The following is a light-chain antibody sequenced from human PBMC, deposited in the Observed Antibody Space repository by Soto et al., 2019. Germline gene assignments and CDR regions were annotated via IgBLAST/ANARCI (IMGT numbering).Light chain of an antibody. CDR3: QQYNNWPPVT. J-gene: IGKJ4*01. Sequence: EIVMTQSPATLSVSPGERATLSCRAXXSVSSNLAWYQQKPGQAPRLLIYGASTRATGIPARFSGSGSGTEFTLTISSLQSEDFAVYYCQQYNNWPPVTFGGGTKVEIK. V-gene: IGKV3-15*01. CDR2: GAS. CDR1: XSVSSN.